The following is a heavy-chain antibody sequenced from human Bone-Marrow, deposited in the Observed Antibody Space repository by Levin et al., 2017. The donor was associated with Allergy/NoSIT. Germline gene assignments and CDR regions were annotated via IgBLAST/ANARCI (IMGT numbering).Heavy chain of an antibody. J-gene: IGHJ4*02. V-gene: IGHV1-3*01. CDR2: INVGNGKT. CDR1: GYTFTDYG. Sequence: NPGESLKISCKASGYTFTDYGMHWVRQAPGQRLEWMGWINVGNGKTKYAQKFQGRVTITRDTSASTAYMELSSLRSEDTAVYYCANEIGGSSGYWGQGTLVTVSS. CDR3: ANEIGGSSGY. D-gene: IGHD3-22*01.